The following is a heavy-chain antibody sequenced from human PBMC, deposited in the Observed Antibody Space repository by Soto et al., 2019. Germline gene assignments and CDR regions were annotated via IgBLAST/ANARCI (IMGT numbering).Heavy chain of an antibody. CDR1: GFTIRTYA. D-gene: IGHD3-9*01. CDR3: ARVEWGYFDWSDDAFDI. CDR2: ITYDGSNK. V-gene: IGHV3-30-3*01. Sequence: GGSLRLSCAASGFTIRTYAIHWLRKARGTGLEWLAVITYDGSNKYYADSVKGRFTISRDNSKNTLYLQMNSLRAEDTAVYYCARVEWGYFDWSDDAFDIWGQGTMVTVSS. J-gene: IGHJ3*02.